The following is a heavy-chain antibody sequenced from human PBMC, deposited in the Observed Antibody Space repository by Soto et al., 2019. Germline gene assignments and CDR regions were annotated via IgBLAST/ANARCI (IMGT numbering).Heavy chain of an antibody. Sequence: QVQLVQSGAEVKKPGASVKVSCKASGYTFTSYGISWVRQAPGQGLEWMGWISAYNGNTNYAQKLRGRVTMTTDTATSTAYMELRSLRSDDTAVYYCAREVRDYDFWRTFDYWGQGTLVTVSS. CDR2: ISAYNGNT. V-gene: IGHV1-18*04. D-gene: IGHD3-3*01. CDR1: GYTFTSYG. CDR3: AREVRDYDFWRTFDY. J-gene: IGHJ4*02.